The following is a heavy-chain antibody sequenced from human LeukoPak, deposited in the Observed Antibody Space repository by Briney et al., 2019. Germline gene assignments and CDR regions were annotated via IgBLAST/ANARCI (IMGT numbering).Heavy chain of an antibody. CDR3: ARSFSGSYYFDY. V-gene: IGHV4-34*01. Sequence: PSETLSLTCTVSGGSISSYHWSWIRQPPGKGLEWIGEINHSGSTNYNPSLKSRVTISVDTSKNQFSLKLSSVTAADTAVYYCARSFSGSYYFDYWGQGTLVTVSS. J-gene: IGHJ4*02. CDR2: INHSGST. CDR1: GGSISSYH. D-gene: IGHD3-10*01.